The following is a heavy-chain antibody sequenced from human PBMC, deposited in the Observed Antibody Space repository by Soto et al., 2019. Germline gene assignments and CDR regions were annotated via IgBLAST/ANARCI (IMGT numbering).Heavy chain of an antibody. V-gene: IGHV4-31*03. D-gene: IGHD2-2*01. CDR1: GGSISSGGYY. J-gene: IGHJ4*02. Sequence: SETLSLTCTVSGGSISSGGYYWSWIRQHPGKSLEWIGYIYYSGSTYYNPSLKSRVTISVDTSKNQFSLKLSSVTAADTAVYYCARSHKDIVVVPAAMPFDYWGQGTLVTVSS. CDR3: ARSHKDIVVVPAAMPFDY. CDR2: IYYSGST.